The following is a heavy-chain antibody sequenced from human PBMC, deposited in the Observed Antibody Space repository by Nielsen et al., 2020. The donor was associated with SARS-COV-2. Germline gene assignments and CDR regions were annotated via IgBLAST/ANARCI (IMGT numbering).Heavy chain of an antibody. CDR3: AKGDRIQLWGANFDY. CDR2: ISWNSGSI. V-gene: IGHV3-9*01. Sequence: GGSLRLSCAASGFTFDDYAMHWVRQAPGKGLEWVSGISWNSGSIGYADSVKGRFTISRDNAKNSLYLQMNSLRAEDTALYYCAKGDRIQLWGANFDYWGQGTLVTVSS. J-gene: IGHJ4*02. CDR1: GFTFDDYA. D-gene: IGHD5-18*01.